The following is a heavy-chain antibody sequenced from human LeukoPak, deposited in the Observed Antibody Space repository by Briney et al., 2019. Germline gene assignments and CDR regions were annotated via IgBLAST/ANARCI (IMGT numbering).Heavy chain of an antibody. CDR2: IVPIFGTA. V-gene: IGHV1-69*05. Sequence: ASVKVSCKASGGTFSSYAISWVRQAPGQGLEWMGGIVPIFGTANYAQKFQGRVTITTDESTSTAYMELSSLRSEDTAVYYCARDRSSSWYYYYYGMDVWGQGTTVTVSS. CDR3: ARDRSSSWYYYYYGMDV. J-gene: IGHJ6*02. CDR1: GGTFSSYA. D-gene: IGHD6-13*01.